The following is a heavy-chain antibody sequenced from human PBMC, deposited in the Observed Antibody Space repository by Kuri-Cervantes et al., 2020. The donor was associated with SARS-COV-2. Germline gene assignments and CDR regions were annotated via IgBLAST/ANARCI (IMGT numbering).Heavy chain of an antibody. Sequence: GESLKISCAASGSTFSSYGMHWVRQAPGKGLEWVAFIRYDGSNKYYADSVKGRFTISRDNSKNTLYLQMNSLRAEDMALYYCAKGLRRLVYDAFDIWGQGTMVPSPQ. J-gene: IGHJ3*02. D-gene: IGHD6-19*01. CDR3: AKGLRRLVYDAFDI. CDR1: GSTFSSYG. CDR2: IRYDGSNK. V-gene: IGHV3-30*02.